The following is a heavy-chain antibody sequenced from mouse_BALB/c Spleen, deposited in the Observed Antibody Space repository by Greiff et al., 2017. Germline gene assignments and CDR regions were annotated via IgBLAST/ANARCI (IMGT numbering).Heavy chain of an antibody. Sequence: QVQLKESGAELVKPGASVKLSCKASGYTFTSYYMYWVKQRPGQGLEWIGEINPSNGGTNFNEKFKSKATLTVDKSSSTAYMQLSSLSSEDSAVYYCTRGGWDYYYAMDYWGQGTSVTVSS. J-gene: IGHJ4*01. CDR2: INPSNGGT. V-gene: IGHV1S81*02. CDR3: TRGGWDYYYAMDY. CDR1: GYTFTSYY. D-gene: IGHD4-1*01.